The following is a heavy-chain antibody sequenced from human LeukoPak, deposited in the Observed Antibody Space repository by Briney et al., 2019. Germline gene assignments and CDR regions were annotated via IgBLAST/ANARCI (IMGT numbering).Heavy chain of an antibody. V-gene: IGHV3-21*01. CDR1: GFTFSSYS. CDR2: ISSSSSYI. CDR3: ARDADIAEAGLLDY. J-gene: IGHJ4*02. Sequence: GGSLRLSCAASGFTFSSYSMNWVRQAPGKGLEWVSSISSSSSYIYYADSVKGRFTISRDNAKNSLYLQMNSLRAEDTAVYYCARDADIAEAGLLDYWGQGTLVTVSS. D-gene: IGHD6-13*01.